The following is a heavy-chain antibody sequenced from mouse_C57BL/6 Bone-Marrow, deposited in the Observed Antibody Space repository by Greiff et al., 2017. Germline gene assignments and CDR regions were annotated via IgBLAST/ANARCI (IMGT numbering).Heavy chain of an antibody. D-gene: IGHD1-1*01. CDR1: GFTFSSYT. CDR2: ISGGGGNT. V-gene: IGHV5-9*01. J-gene: IGHJ1*03. Sequence: EVQLVESGGGLVKPGGSLKLSCAASGFTFSSYTLSWVRQTPEKRLEWVATISGGGGNTYYPDSVKGRFTISRDNAKNTLYLQMSSLRSEATALYYCARRGYGSSYRYFDVWGTGTTVTVSS. CDR3: ARRGYGSSYRYFDV.